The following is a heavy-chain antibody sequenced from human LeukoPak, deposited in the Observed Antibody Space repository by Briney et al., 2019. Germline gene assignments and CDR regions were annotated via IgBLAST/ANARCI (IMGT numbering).Heavy chain of an antibody. CDR2: IYADGGT. CDR1: GFSVTTNY. J-gene: IGHJ4*02. CDR3: GRNLYRTGWKNYLDS. Sequence: HPGGSLRLSCAASGFSVTTNYMTWVRQAPGKGLEWVSVIYADGGTYYADSVKGRFTMSRDSSRNTLYLQMNNLRVDDTAIYYCGRNLYRTGWKNYLDSWGQGTLVTVSS. V-gene: IGHV3-53*01. D-gene: IGHD6-19*01.